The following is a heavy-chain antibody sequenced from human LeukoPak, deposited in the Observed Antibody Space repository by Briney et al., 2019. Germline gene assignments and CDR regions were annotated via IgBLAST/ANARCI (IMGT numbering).Heavy chain of an antibody. V-gene: IGHV3-21*01. CDR1: GFTFSSYS. D-gene: IGHD3-10*01. J-gene: IGHJ6*03. Sequence: PGGSLRLSCAASGFTFSSYSMNWVRQAPGKGLELVSSISSSSSYIYYADSVKGRFTISRDNAKNSLYLQMNSLRAEDTAVYYCASIRFGEPEDYYYYMDVWGKGTTVTVSS. CDR3: ASIRFGEPEDYYYYMDV. CDR2: ISSSSSYI.